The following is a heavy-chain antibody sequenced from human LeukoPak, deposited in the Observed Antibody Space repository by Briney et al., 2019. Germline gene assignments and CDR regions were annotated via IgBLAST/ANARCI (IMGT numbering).Heavy chain of an antibody. D-gene: IGHD6-19*01. CDR2: IYTSGST. CDR1: GGSISSYY. J-gene: IGHJ5*02. V-gene: IGHV4-4*07. CDR3: AREKEEQWLENWFDP. Sequence: SETLSLTCTVSGGSISSYYWSWIRQPAGKGLGWIGRIYTSGSTNYNPSLKSRVTMSVDTSKNQFSLKLSSVTAADTAVYYCAREKEEQWLENWFDPWGQGTLVTVSS.